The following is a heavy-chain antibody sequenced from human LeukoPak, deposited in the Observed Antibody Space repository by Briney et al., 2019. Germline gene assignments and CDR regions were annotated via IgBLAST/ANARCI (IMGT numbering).Heavy chain of an antibody. CDR1: GFTFSSYG. J-gene: IGHJ4*02. D-gene: IGHD3-10*01. CDR3: ATTMVQGVIIYPFDY. Sequence: GGSLRLSCAASGFTFSSYGMHWVRQAPGKGLEWVAVISYDGSNKHYADSVKGRFTISRDNSKNTLYLQMNSLRAEDTAVYYCATTMVQGVIIYPFDYWGQGTLVTVSS. V-gene: IGHV3-30*03. CDR2: ISYDGSNK.